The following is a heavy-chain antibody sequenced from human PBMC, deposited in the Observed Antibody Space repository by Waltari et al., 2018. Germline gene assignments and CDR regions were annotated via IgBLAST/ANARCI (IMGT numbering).Heavy chain of an antibody. CDR3: ARIIAAASYYYYYGMDV. D-gene: IGHD6-13*01. V-gene: IGHV3-48*03. CDR2: ISSSGSTI. J-gene: IGHJ6*02. CDR1: GFTFSSYE. Sequence: EVQLVESGGGLVQPGGSLRLSCAASGFTFSSYEMNWVRQAPGQGLEWVSYISSSGSTIYYADSVKGRFTISRDNAKNSLYLQMNSLRAEDTAVYYCARIIAAASYYYYYGMDVWGQGTTVTVSS.